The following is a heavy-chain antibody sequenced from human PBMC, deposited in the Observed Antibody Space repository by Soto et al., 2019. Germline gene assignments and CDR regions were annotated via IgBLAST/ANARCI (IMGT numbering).Heavy chain of an antibody. Sequence: EVQLVESGGGLVKPGRSLRLSCTASGFTFGDYAMSWFRQAPEKGLEWVGFIRSKAYGGTTEYAASVKGRFTISRDDSKSIAYLQMNSLKTEDTAVYYCTRVLTGYDILTGYATYGMDVWGQGTTVTVSS. CDR2: IRSKAYGGTT. V-gene: IGHV3-49*05. D-gene: IGHD3-9*01. J-gene: IGHJ6*02. CDR1: GFTFGDYA. CDR3: TRVLTGYDILTGYATYGMDV.